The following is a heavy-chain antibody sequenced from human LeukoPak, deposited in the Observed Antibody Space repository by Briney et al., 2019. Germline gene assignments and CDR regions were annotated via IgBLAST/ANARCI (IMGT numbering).Heavy chain of an antibody. D-gene: IGHD3-9*01. Sequence: ASVEVSCKASGYTFTGYYMHWVRQAPGQGLEWMGWINPNSGGTNYAQKFQGRVTMTRDTSISTAYMELSRLRSDDTAVYYCARDLEILTVSWFDPWGQGTLVTVSS. CDR2: INPNSGGT. CDR1: GYTFTGYY. CDR3: ARDLEILTVSWFDP. V-gene: IGHV1-2*02. J-gene: IGHJ5*02.